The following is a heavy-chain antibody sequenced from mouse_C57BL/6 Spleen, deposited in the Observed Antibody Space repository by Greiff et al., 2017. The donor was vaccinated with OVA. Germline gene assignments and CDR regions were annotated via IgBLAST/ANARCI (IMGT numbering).Heavy chain of an antibody. J-gene: IGHJ4*01. CDR1: GFTFSDYG. D-gene: IGHD1-1*01. V-gene: IGHV5-17*01. CDR2: ISSGSSTI. CDR3: ARKGGDYYGSFYAMDY. Sequence: DVKLVESGGGLVKPGGSLTLSCAASGFTFSDYGMHWVRQAPEKGLEWVAYISSGSSTIYYADTVKGRFTISRDNAKNTLFLQMTSLRSEDTAMYYGARKGGDYYGSFYAMDYWGQGTSVTVSS.